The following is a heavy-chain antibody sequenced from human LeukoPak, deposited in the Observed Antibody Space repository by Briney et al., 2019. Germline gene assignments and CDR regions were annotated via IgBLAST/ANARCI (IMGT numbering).Heavy chain of an antibody. CDR3: ARSSWIQQSSDF. CDR2: INTHSGNP. Sequence: GASVKVSCKASGYSFNSQGMNWVRQVPGQGLEWMGWINTHSGNPTYAQGFTGRFVFSLDTSVTTTFLEISSLKAEDTAIYYCARSSWIQQSSDFWGQGTLVTVSS. J-gene: IGHJ4*02. CDR1: GYSFNSQG. D-gene: IGHD5-18*01. V-gene: IGHV7-4-1*02.